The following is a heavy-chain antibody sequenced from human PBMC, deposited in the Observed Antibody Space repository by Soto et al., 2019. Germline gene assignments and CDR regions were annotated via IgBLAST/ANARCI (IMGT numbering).Heavy chain of an antibody. Sequence: GGSLRLSCAASGFTFSSYSMNWVRQAPGKGLEWVSSISSSSSYIYYADSVKGRFTISRDNAKNSLYLQMNSLRAEDTAVYYCARDPWNCSGGSCYSGVDYWGQGTLVTVSS. CDR2: ISSSSSYI. CDR3: ARDPWNCSGGSCYSGVDY. CDR1: GFTFSSYS. D-gene: IGHD2-15*01. J-gene: IGHJ4*02. V-gene: IGHV3-21*01.